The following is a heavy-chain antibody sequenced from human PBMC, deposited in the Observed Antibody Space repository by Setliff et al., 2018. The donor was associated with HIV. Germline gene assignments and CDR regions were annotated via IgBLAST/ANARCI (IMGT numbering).Heavy chain of an antibody. CDR1: GFTFSSYW. J-gene: IGHJ3*02. V-gene: IGHV3-7*01. D-gene: IGHD2-21*02. CDR3: ARHHIVVVTAIAPGAFDI. Sequence: GSLRLSCAASGFTFSSYWMSWVRQAPGKGLEWVANIKQDGSEKYYVDSVKGRFTISRDNAKNSLYLQMNSLRAEDTAVYYCARHHIVVVTAIAPGAFDIWGQGTMVTVSS. CDR2: IKQDGSEK.